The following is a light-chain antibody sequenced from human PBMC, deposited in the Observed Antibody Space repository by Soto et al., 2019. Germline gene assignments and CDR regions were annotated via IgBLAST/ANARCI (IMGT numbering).Light chain of an antibody. V-gene: IGKV3-15*01. Sequence: EIVMTQSPATLSVSPGERATLSCRASQSISSNLAWYQQKPGQAPRLLIYGASTRATGLPARFSGSGSGTDFTLTISRLEPEDFAVYYCQQYGSSPTFGQGTKVDIK. J-gene: IGKJ1*01. CDR2: GAS. CDR3: QQYGSSPT. CDR1: QSISSN.